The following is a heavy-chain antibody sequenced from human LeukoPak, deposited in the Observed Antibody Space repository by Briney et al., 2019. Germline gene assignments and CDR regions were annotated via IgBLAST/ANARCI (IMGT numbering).Heavy chain of an antibody. Sequence: RASETLSLTCAVSGYSISSGNYWGWIRQPPGKGLEWIGNIYHSGSTYYNPSLKSRVTISIDTSKNQFFLKLSSVTAADTAVYYRARVTSSWYQFDYWGQGTLVTVSS. V-gene: IGHV4-38-2*01. CDR2: IYHSGST. D-gene: IGHD6-13*01. CDR3: ARVTSSWYQFDY. J-gene: IGHJ4*02. CDR1: GYSISSGNY.